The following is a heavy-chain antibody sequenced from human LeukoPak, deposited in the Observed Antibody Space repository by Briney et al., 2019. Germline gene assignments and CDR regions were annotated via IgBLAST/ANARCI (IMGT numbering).Heavy chain of an antibody. V-gene: IGHV1-8*01. J-gene: IGHJ4*02. D-gene: IGHD6-19*01. CDR1: GYAFTSYD. Sequence: GASVKVSCKASGYAFTSYDINWVRQATGQGLEWMGWMNPNSGNTGYAQKFQGRVTMTRNTSISTAYMELSSLRSEDTAVYYCARNTAVAGTGFDYWGQGTLVTVSS. CDR3: ARNTAVAGTGFDY. CDR2: MNPNSGNT.